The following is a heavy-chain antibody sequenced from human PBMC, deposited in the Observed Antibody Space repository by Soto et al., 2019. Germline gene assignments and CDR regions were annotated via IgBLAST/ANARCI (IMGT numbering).Heavy chain of an antibody. CDR3: ARDNLIFRSGWGRNPDWFDP. Sequence: ASVKVSCKASGYTFTSYGISWVRQAPGQGLEWMGWISAYNGNTNYAQKLQGRVTMTTDTSTSTAYMELRSLRSDDTAVYYCARDNLIFRSGWGRNPDWFDPWGQGTLVTVSS. D-gene: IGHD6-19*01. J-gene: IGHJ5*02. CDR1: GYTFTSYG. V-gene: IGHV1-18*01. CDR2: ISAYNGNT.